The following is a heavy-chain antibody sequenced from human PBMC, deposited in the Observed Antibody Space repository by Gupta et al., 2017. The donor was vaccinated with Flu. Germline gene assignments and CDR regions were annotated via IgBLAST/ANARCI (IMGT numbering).Heavy chain of an antibody. Sequence: VQLDESGGGLVNPGGSLRLTCVGSGFRFSDYYMTWVRQAPGKEMEWLSYISGDSRYMKSVESVRGRFMIHRDNAKNSLYLEMSRLRADDTAVYYCARGFDRTGFWPLGDWGQGTLVTVSS. CDR2: ISGDSRYM. CDR3: ARGFDRTGFWPLGD. D-gene: IGHD1-1*01. CDR1: GFRFSDYY. J-gene: IGHJ4*02. V-gene: IGHV3-11*05.